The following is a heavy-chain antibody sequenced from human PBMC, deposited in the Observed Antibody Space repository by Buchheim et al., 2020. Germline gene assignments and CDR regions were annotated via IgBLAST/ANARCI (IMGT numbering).Heavy chain of an antibody. V-gene: IGHV4-34*01. CDR1: GGSFSGYS. J-gene: IGHJ4*02. D-gene: IGHD6-6*01. CDR3: ARLGTLTPPDIAARQEGRDY. Sequence: QVQLQQWGAGLLKPSETLSLTCAVYGGSFSGYSWSWIRQPPGKGLEWIGEINHSGSTNYNPSLKSRVTISVDTSKNQFSLKLSSVTAADTAVYYCARLGTLTPPDIAARQEGRDYWGQGTL. CDR2: INHSGST.